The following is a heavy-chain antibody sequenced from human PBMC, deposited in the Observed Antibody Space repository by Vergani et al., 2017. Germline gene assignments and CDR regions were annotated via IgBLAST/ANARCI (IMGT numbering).Heavy chain of an antibody. Sequence: QVQLVQSGAEVKKPGASVKVSCKASGYTFTSYGISWVRQAPGQGLEWMGWISAYNGNTNYAQKLQGRVTMTTDTSTSTAYMELRSLRSDDTAVSYCGRDRGMYYYGAGSYSGLDYWGQGTLVTVSS. V-gene: IGHV1-18*01. CDR2: ISAYNGNT. CDR1: GYTFTSYG. J-gene: IGHJ4*02. D-gene: IGHD3-10*01. CDR3: GRDRGMYYYGAGSYSGLDY.